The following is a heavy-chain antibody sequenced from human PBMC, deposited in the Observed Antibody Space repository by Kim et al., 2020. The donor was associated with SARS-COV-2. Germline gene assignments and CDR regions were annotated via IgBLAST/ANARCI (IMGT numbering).Heavy chain of an antibody. J-gene: IGHJ4*01. Sequence: GGSLRLSCAASGFTFSSYGMHWVRQAPGKGLEWVAVISYDGSNKYYADSVKGRFTISRDNSKNTLYLQMNSLRAEDTAVYYCAKGGRITMVRGVKYYFD. D-gene: IGHD3-10*01. CDR1: GFTFSSYG. V-gene: IGHV3-30*18. CDR2: ISYDGSNK. CDR3: AKGGRITMVRGVKYYFD.